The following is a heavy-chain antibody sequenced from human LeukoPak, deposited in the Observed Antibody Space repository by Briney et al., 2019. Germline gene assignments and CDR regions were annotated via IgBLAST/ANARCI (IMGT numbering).Heavy chain of an antibody. D-gene: IGHD1-1*01. CDR3: AQYNNIWFSFES. CDR2: IFYGGST. Sequence: SETLSLTCTVSGGSIISSHYSWGWLRQPPGKGLEWIGTIFYGGSTYYSPSLKSRVSMSVDTSKNQFSLKLRSVTATDTAVFYCAQYNNIWFSFESWGQGTLVTVSS. J-gene: IGHJ4*02. V-gene: IGHV4-39*07. CDR1: GGSIISSHYS.